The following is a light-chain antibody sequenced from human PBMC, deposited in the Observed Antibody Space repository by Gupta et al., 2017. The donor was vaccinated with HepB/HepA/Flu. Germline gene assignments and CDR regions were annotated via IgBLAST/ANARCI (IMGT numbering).Light chain of an antibody. J-gene: IGKJ4*01. CDR2: DAS. CDR3: QQYDNLPLT. V-gene: IGKV1-33*01. Sequence: DIQMTESQSSLSASVGDRVTITCQASQDISNYLNWYQQKPGKAPKLLIYDASNLETGVPSRFSGSGSGTDFTVTISSLQPEDIATYYCQQYDNLPLTFGGGTKVEIK. CDR1: QDISNY.